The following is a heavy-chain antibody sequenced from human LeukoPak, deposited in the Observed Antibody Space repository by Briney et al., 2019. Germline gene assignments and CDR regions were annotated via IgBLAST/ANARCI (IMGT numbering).Heavy chain of an antibody. CDR1: GGSISSSSYY. J-gene: IGHJ4*02. V-gene: IGHV4-39*07. D-gene: IGHD3-22*01. CDR2: IYYSGST. CDR3: ASPRGRSGYLSY. Sequence: PSETLSLTCTVSGGSISSSSYYWGWIRQPPGKGLEWIGSIYYSGSTYYNPSLKSRVTISVDTSKNQFSLKLSSVTAADTAVYYCASPRGRSGYLSYWGQGTLVTVSS.